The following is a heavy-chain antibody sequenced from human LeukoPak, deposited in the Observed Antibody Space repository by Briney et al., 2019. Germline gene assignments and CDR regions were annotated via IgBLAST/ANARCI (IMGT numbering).Heavy chain of an antibody. Sequence: GSLRLSCAASGFTFSCHLMHWVRPAQGAGLVWVSSVKSDGTATNYADSVKGRFTISRDNAKNTLYLQMNSLRVEDTAVYYCVRKFATGDWGQGTLVTVSS. CDR1: GFTFSCHL. J-gene: IGHJ4*02. D-gene: IGHD1-14*01. V-gene: IGHV3-74*01. CDR2: VKSDGTAT. CDR3: VRKFATGD.